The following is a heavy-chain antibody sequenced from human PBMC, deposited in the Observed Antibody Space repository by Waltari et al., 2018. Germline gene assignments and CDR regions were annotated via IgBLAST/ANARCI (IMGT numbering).Heavy chain of an antibody. J-gene: IGHJ1*01. CDR2: IYWNDDK. CDR1: GFSLSTSGVG. V-gene: IGHV2-5*01. CDR3: AHRLLWFRELGGYFQH. D-gene: IGHD3-10*01. Sequence: QITLTESGPTLVKPTQTLTLTCTFSGFSLSTSGVGVGWIRQPPGKALEWLALIYWNDDKRYSPSLKSRLTITKDTSKNQVVLTMTNMDPVDTATYYCAHRLLWFRELGGYFQHWGQGTLVTVSS.